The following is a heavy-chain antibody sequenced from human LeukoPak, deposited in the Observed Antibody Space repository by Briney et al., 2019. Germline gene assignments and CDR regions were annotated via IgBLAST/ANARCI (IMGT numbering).Heavy chain of an antibody. D-gene: IGHD2-2*01. CDR1: GYTFTGYY. V-gene: IGHV1-2*06. CDR3: AREVRSTSCHFDY. J-gene: IGHJ4*02. Sequence: ASVKVSCKASGYTFTGYYMHWVRQAPGQGLEWMGRINPNSGGTNYAQKFQGRVTMTRDTSISTAYMELSRLRSDDTAVYHCAREVRSTSCHFDYWGQGTLVTVSS. CDR2: INPNSGGT.